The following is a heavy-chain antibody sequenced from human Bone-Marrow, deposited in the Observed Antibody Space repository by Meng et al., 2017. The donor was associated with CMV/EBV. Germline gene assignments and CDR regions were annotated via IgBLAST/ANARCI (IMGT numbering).Heavy chain of an antibody. D-gene: IGHD3-22*01. V-gene: IGHV5-51*01. Sequence: GESLKISCQGSGYSFTSYWIGWVRQMPGKGLEWMGIIYPGDSDTTYSPSFQGQVTISADKSISTADLQWSSRKASDTAMYYCVTRRGYDSSGYWGWGQGTLVTVSS. CDR1: GYSFTSYW. CDR2: IYPGDSDT. J-gene: IGHJ4*02. CDR3: VTRRGYDSSGYWG.